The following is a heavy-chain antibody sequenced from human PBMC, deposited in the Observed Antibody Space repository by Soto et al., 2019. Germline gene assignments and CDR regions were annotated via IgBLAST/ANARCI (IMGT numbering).Heavy chain of an antibody. CDR3: ARDRSRITFFGVLIGRFFDY. CDR2: ISVYNGNT. J-gene: IGHJ4*02. Sequence: ASVKVSCKTSGYNFTSFGISWVRQAPGQGLEWMGWISVYNGNTKYVQKVQGRVTMTTDTSTSTAYMELRSLRSDDTAVYYCARDRSRITFFGVLIGRFFDYWGQGTLVTVSS. D-gene: IGHD3-3*01. CDR1: GYNFTSFG. V-gene: IGHV1-18*01.